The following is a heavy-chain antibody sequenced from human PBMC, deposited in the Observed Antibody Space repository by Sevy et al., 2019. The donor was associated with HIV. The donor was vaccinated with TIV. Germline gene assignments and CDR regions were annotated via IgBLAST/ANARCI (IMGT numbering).Heavy chain of an antibody. CDR2: IWFDGSNK. Sequence: GGSLRLSCAASGFTFSTYGMHWVRQAPGKGLEWAALIWFDGSNKYYADSVKGRFTISRDNAKITLYLQMSSLRAEDTAVYYCARAVISDWYQSFDYWGQGTLVTVSS. V-gene: IGHV3-33*01. D-gene: IGHD6-19*01. CDR3: ARAVISDWYQSFDY. J-gene: IGHJ4*02. CDR1: GFTFSTYG.